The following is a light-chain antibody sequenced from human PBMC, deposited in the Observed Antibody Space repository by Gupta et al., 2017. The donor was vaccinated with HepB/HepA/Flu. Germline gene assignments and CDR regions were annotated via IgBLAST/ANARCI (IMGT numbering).Light chain of an antibody. J-gene: IGKJ1*01. CDR3: QQYNSHS. Sequence: DIQMTQSPSTLSASVGDRVTITWRATQSMSRCLAWYQQKPGKAPKFLKYKASSLESGVPSKVSGSGSGTEFTLTISSLQPDDFATCYCQQYNSHSLGQGTKVEIK. V-gene: IGKV1-5*03. CDR2: KAS. CDR1: QSMSRC.